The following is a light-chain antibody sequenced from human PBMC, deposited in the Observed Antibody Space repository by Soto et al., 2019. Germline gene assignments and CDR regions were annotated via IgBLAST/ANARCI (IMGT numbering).Light chain of an antibody. Sequence: SYVLTQPPAVSVAPGQRARITCGGKNIGSKSVHWYQQKPGQAPLLVVYDDNERPSRIPERFSGSNSGNSASLTISRVEAGDEADYFCHVWDSNSDQVFGGGTKLTVL. CDR2: DDN. CDR1: NIGSKS. CDR3: HVWDSNSDQV. V-gene: IGLV3-21*02. J-gene: IGLJ3*02.